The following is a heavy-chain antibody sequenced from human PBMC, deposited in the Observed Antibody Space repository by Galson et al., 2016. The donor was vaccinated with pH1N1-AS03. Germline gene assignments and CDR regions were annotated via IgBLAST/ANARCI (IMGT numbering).Heavy chain of an antibody. D-gene: IGHD4-17*01. J-gene: IGHJ4*01. CDR2: IYPLDSDT. CDR3: ARLLRYGVSVKYFFEY. CDR1: GYSFTPYW. Sequence: QSGAEVTKPGQSLKISCESSGYSFTPYWIAWVRQMPGKGLEWMGVIYPLDSDTRYSPSIQGQVTISADKSITTAYLQWSSLQASDSAIYYCARLLRYGVSVKYFFEYWGQGSLVTVAS. V-gene: IGHV5-51*01.